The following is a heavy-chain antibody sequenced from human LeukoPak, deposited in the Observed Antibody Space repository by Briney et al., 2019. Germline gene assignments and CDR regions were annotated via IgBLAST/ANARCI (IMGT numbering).Heavy chain of an antibody. D-gene: IGHD6-19*01. CDR3: ARAREWLATYYFDY. J-gene: IGHJ4*02. Sequence: AASVKVSCKASGGTFSSYAISWVRQAPGQGLEWMGRIIPILGIANYAQKFQGRVTITADKSTSTAYMELSSLRSDDTAVYYCARAREWLATYYFDYWGQGTLVTVSS. CDR1: GGTFSSYA. CDR2: IIPILGIA. V-gene: IGHV1-69*04.